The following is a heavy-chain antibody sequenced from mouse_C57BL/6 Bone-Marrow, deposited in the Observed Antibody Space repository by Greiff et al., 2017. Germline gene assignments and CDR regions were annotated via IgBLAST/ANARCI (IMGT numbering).Heavy chain of an antibody. CDR2: ISSGGSYT. CDR3: ARRCLDY. V-gene: IGHV5-6*01. Sequence: EVQLVESVGDLVTPGGSLKLSCAASGFTFSSYGMSWVRQTPDKRLEWVATISSGGSYTYYPDSVKGRFTISRDNAKNTLYLQMSSLKSEDTAMYYCARRCLDYWGQGTTLTVSS. CDR1: GFTFSSYG. J-gene: IGHJ2*01.